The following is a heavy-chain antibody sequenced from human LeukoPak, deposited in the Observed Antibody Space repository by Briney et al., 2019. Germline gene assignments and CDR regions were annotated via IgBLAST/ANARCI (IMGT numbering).Heavy chain of an antibody. D-gene: IGHD3-22*01. J-gene: IGHJ4*02. Sequence: ASVKVSCKASGYTFTSYYMHWVRQAPGQGLEWMEIINPSDGSTTYAQKFQGRVTMTRDTSTSTVYMELSSLRSEDTAAYYCATDGRSYDSSAYYYFDYWGQGTLVTVSS. CDR2: INPSDGST. CDR1: GYTFTSYY. V-gene: IGHV1-46*01. CDR3: ATDGRSYDSSAYYYFDY.